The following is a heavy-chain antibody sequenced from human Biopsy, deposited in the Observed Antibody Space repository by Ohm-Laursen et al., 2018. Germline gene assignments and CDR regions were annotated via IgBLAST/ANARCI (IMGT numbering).Heavy chain of an antibody. CDR1: GDSVTKYY. CDR3: ARDSGILNYGNFKYYHYYGMDV. CDR2: IYYSVMT. J-gene: IGHJ6*02. D-gene: IGHD4-11*01. V-gene: IGHV4-59*02. Sequence: GTLSLTYSVSGDSVTKYYWSWIRQPPGKGLEWIGHIYYSVMTNYNPSLQSRVSISVDTSRNQVSLTLSSVTAADTAVYYCARDSGILNYGNFKYYHYYGMDVWGQGTKVTVSS.